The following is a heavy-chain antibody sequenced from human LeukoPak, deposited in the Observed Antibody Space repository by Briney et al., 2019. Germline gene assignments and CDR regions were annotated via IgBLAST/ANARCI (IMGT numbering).Heavy chain of an antibody. CDR2: IYYSGST. V-gene: IGHV4-59*01. Sequence: SETLSLTCTVSGGSISSYYWSWIRQPPGKGLEWIGYIYYSGSTNYNPSLKSRVTISVDTSKNQFSLKLSSVTAADTAMYYCARALWFGENWFDPWGQGTLVTVSS. J-gene: IGHJ5*02. CDR3: ARALWFGENWFDP. D-gene: IGHD3-10*01. CDR1: GGSISSYY.